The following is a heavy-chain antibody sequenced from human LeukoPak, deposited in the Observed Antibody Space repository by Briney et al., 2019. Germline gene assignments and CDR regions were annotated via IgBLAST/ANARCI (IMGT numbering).Heavy chain of an antibody. CDR3: AGATKWLAHDF. V-gene: IGHV3-53*01. CDR1: RFTFRSYA. D-gene: IGHD6-19*01. Sequence: GGSLRLSCAASRFTFRSYAMSWVRQAAGKGWEWVSTIFDAGRTTYGDSVKGRFTVSRDTYKNTLFLQMKSLRADDTAVYYCAGATKWLAHDFWGQGTLVTVSS. J-gene: IGHJ4*02. CDR2: IFDAGRT.